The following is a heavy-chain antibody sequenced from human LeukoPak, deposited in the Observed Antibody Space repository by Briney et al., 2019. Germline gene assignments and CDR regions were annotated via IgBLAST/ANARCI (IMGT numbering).Heavy chain of an antibody. Sequence: ASVKVSCKASGYTFTGYYMNWLRQAPGQGLEGMGRINPNTGGTNYAQNFQGSVTMTRDTSITTVYMDLSRLRSDDTAVYYCARVGDGLNDGFDIWGQGTMVTVSS. V-gene: IGHV1-2*06. CDR2: INPNTGGT. CDR3: ARVGDGLNDGFDI. CDR1: GYTFTGYY. J-gene: IGHJ3*02. D-gene: IGHD5-24*01.